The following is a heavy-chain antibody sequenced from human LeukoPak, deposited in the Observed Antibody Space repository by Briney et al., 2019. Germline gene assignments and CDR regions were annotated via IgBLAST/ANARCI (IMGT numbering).Heavy chain of an antibody. CDR1: GFSFSSFW. CDR2: IKEEGRTT. CDR3: ARDSPAGTTWRSEPIDY. Sequence: GGSLRLSCAASGFSFSSFWMSWVRQAPGKGLEWVADIKEEGRTTYYVDSVKGRFTISRDNAKNTLYLQMNSLRAEDTAVYYCARDSPAGTTWRSEPIDYWGQGTLVTVSS. J-gene: IGHJ4*02. D-gene: IGHD3-10*01. V-gene: IGHV3-7*04.